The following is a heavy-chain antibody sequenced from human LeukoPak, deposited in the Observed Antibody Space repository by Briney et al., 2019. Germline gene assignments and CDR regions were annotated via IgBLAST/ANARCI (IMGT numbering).Heavy chain of an antibody. Sequence: PGGSLRLSCAVSGFTFSSYAMHWVRQAPGKGLEWVAVISYDGSNKYYADSVKGRFTTSRDNSKNTLYLQMNSLRAEDTAVYYCARSPPGIAARQVNWFDPWGQGTLVTVSS. J-gene: IGHJ5*02. CDR3: ARSPPGIAARQVNWFDP. V-gene: IGHV3-30-3*01. CDR1: GFTFSSYA. D-gene: IGHD6-6*01. CDR2: ISYDGSNK.